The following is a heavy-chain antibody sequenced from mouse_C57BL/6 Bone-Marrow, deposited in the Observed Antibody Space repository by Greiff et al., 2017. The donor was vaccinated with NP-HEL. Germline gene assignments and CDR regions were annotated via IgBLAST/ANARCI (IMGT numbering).Heavy chain of an antibody. CDR1: GFNIKDYY. CDR2: IDPEDGDT. CDR3: TTDYYGSSWRDY. V-gene: IGHV14-1*01. Sequence: EVQLQESGAELVRPGASVKLSCTASGFNIKDYYMHWVKQRPEQGLEWIGRIDPEDGDTEYAPTFQGKDTMTADTSSNTAYLQLSSLTSEDTAVYYCTTDYYGSSWRDYWGQGTTLTVSS. D-gene: IGHD1-1*01. J-gene: IGHJ2*01.